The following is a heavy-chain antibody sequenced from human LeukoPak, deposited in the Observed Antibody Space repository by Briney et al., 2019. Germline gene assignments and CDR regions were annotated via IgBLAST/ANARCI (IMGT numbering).Heavy chain of an antibody. J-gene: IGHJ4*02. CDR1: GGSISTYY. D-gene: IGHD1-20*01. Sequence: SETLSLTCTVSGGSISTYYWSWIRQPPGKGLEWIGYIYYSGATNYNPSLKSRVTRSVDTSKNQFSLKLSSVTAADTAVYYCARIYNWSDAYYFDYWGQGTLVTVSS. V-gene: IGHV4-59*01. CDR2: IYYSGAT. CDR3: ARIYNWSDAYYFDY.